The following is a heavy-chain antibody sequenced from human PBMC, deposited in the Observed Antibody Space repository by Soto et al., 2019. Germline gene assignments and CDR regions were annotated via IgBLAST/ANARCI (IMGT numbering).Heavy chain of an antibody. J-gene: IGHJ3*01. V-gene: IGHV3-23*01. CDR3: GKDRGIIVKAGDDFYV. CDR1: GFTLSMSA. D-gene: IGHD3-16*02. CDR2: ISDSGDRT. Sequence: GGSVRLSCASSGFTLSMSAVNWVRQAPGKGLEWVSYISDSGDRTYYADSVKGRFTISRDRSKNTVSLQMDSLGAEDTAVYSCGKDRGIIVKAGDDFYVWGKRTKVTVSS.